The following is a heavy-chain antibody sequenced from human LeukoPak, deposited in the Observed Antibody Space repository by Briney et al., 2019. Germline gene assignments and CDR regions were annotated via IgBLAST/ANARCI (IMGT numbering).Heavy chain of an antibody. CDR1: GFTFSSYA. CDR3: ARGHCSSTSCSNFDY. D-gene: IGHD2-2*01. Sequence: PGGSLRLSCAASGFTFSSYAMHWVRQAPDRGREWVAVISYDGSNKYYADSVKGRFTIPRDNSKNTLYLQMNSLRAEDTAVYYCARGHCSSTSCSNFDYWGQGTLVTVSS. CDR2: ISYDGSNK. V-gene: IGHV3-30*04. J-gene: IGHJ4*02.